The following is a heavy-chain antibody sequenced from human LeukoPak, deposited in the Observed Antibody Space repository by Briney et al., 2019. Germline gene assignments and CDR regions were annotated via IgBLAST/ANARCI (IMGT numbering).Heavy chain of an antibody. CDR3: ARDRRVVVAATPTVATWFDP. J-gene: IGHJ5*02. Sequence: SETLSLTCTVSGGSISSGGYYWSWIRQHPGKGLEWIGYIYYSGSTYYNPSLKSRVTISVDTSKNQISLKLSSVTAADTAVYYCARDRRVVVAATPTVATWFDPWGQGTLVTVSS. CDR2: IYYSGST. D-gene: IGHD2-15*01. CDR1: GGSISSGGYY. V-gene: IGHV4-31*03.